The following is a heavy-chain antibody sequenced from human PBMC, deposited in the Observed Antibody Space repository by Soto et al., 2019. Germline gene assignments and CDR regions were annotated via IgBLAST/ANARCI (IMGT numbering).Heavy chain of an antibody. D-gene: IGHD3-9*01. V-gene: IGHV4-39*07. CDR2: IYYTGIT. J-gene: IGHJ4*02. Sequence: SETMSLTCTVSGTSISSTNYYWGWIRQHPGKGLAWIGSIYYTGITYYNPSLKSRVTISVDTSKNQYSLKLSSVTAAVTAVCYGARRYGYYVDYWGQGNLVTVS. CDR1: GTSISSTNYY. CDR3: ARRYGYYVDY.